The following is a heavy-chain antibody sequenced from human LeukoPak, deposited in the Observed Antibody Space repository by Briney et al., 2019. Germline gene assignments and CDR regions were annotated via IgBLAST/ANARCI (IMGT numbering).Heavy chain of an antibody. CDR1: EFIVSINY. V-gene: IGHV3-66*01. D-gene: IGHD2-15*01. Sequence: GGSLRLSCAVSEFIVSINYMTWVRQAPGKGLEWVSLIYSRGDTKYADSVKGRFTISRDNSKNTLYLQMSSLRTEDTAVYYCAILWAASFLVAFDIWGQGTMVTVSS. J-gene: IGHJ3*02. CDR3: AILWAASFLVAFDI. CDR2: IYSRGDT.